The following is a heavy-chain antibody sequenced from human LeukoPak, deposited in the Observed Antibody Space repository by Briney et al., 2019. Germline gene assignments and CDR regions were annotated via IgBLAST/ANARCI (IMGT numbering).Heavy chain of an antibody. D-gene: IGHD4-23*01. CDR3: ARDPQPAGGNSFADY. CDR1: GFTFDDYG. Sequence: GGSLRLSCAASGFTFDDYGMSWVRQAPGKGLEWVSGINWNGGSTGYADSVKGRFTISRGNAKNSLYLQMNSLRAEDTALYYCARDPQPAGGNSFADYWGQGTLVTVSS. J-gene: IGHJ4*02. CDR2: INWNGGST. V-gene: IGHV3-20*04.